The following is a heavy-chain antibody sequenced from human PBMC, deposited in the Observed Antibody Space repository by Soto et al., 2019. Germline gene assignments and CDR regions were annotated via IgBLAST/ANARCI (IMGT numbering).Heavy chain of an antibody. J-gene: IGHJ4*02. D-gene: IGHD4-17*01. CDR2: IYYSGST. CDR1: GGSISSGGYY. V-gene: IGHV4-31*03. CDR3: ARDTEYGDYDSFGY. Sequence: PSETLSLTCTVSGGSISSGGYYWSWIRQHPGKGLEWIGYIYYSGSTYYNPSLKSRVTISVDTSKNQFSLKLSSVTAADTAVYYCARDTEYGDYDSFGYWGQATPVTVSS.